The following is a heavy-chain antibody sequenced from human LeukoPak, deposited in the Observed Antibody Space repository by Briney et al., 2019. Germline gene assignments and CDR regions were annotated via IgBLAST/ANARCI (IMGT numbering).Heavy chain of an antibody. CDR1: GYTFTGYY. Sequence: ASVTVSCTASGYTFTGYYMHWVRQAPGQGLEWMGWINPNSGGTNYAQKFQGWVTMTRDTSISTAYMELSRLRSDDTAVYYCARSDYYYYGMDVWGQGTTVTVSS. V-gene: IGHV1-2*04. CDR3: ARSDYYYYGMDV. CDR2: INPNSGGT. J-gene: IGHJ6*02.